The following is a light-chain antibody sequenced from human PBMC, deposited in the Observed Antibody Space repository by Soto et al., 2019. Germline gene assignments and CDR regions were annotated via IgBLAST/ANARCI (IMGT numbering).Light chain of an antibody. J-gene: IGKJ5*01. CDR2: GAS. CDR1: QSVSSSY. Sequence: EIVLTQSPGTLSLSPGERATLSCRASQSVSSSYLAWYQQKPGQAPRLLIYGASSRSTGIPDMFSGSGYGTDFPLTIRSLEPEECDVYYCQPYGSSPIPVGQGTRLEI. V-gene: IGKV3-20*01. CDR3: QPYGSSPIP.